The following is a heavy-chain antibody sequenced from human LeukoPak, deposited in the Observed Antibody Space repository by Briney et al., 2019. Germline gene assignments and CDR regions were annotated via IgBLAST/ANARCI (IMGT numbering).Heavy chain of an antibody. D-gene: IGHD2-2*01. V-gene: IGHV4-4*02. CDR1: GGSISSSNW. Sequence: LSETLSLTCAVSGGSISSSNWWSWVRQPPGKGLEWIGENYHSGSTNYNPSLKSRVTISVDKSKNQFSLKLSSVTAADTAVYYCARGEVYCSSTSCYRVDPWGQGTLVTVSS. CDR2: NYHSGST. CDR3: ARGEVYCSSTSCYRVDP. J-gene: IGHJ5*02.